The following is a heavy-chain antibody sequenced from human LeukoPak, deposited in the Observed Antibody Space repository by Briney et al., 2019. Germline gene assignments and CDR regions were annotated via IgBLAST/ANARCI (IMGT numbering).Heavy chain of an antibody. Sequence: GASVKVSCKASGYTFTSYGISWVRQAPGQGLEWMGWISAYNGNTNYAQKLQGRVTMTTDTSTSTAYMELRSLRSDDTAVYYCARDWGQTYGSGSLRWFDPWGQGTLVTVSS. CDR2: ISAYNGNT. CDR3: ARDWGQTYGSGSLRWFDP. J-gene: IGHJ5*02. V-gene: IGHV1-18*01. CDR1: GYTFTSYG. D-gene: IGHD3-10*01.